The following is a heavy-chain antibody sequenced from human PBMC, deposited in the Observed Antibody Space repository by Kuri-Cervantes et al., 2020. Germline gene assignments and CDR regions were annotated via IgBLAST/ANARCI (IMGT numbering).Heavy chain of an antibody. J-gene: IGHJ6*02. Sequence: GGSLRLSCAASGFTFSNAWMSWVRQAPGQGLEWMGWISAYNGNTNYAQKLQGRVTMTTDTSTSTAYMELRSLRSDDTAVYYCARIGRIGDIVVVPAATYYYYGMDVWGQGTTVTVSS. CDR2: ISAYNGNT. CDR3: ARIGRIGDIVVVPAATYYYYGMDV. D-gene: IGHD2-2*01. V-gene: IGHV1-18*04. CDR1: GFTFSNAW.